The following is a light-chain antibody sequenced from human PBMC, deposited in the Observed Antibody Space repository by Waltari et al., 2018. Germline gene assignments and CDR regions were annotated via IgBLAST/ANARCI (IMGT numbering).Light chain of an antibody. V-gene: IGLV1-47*01. CDR3: AAWDDSLNGRV. CDR1: RSNLGRNS. Sequence: QSVLTQPPSASETPGQTVTIFCSGSRSNLGRNSVYWYKQLPGTAPKLHIYRSNQRPSGVPDRFSGSKSGTSASLAISGLRSEDEADYYCAAWDDSLNGRVFGGGTRLTVL. J-gene: IGLJ3*02. CDR2: RSN.